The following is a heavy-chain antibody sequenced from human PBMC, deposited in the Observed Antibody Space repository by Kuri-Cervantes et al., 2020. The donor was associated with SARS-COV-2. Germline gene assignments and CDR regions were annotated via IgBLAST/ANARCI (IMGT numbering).Heavy chain of an antibody. J-gene: IGHJ4*02. Sequence: GGSLRLSCKASGYTFTSYGISWVRQAPGQGLEWMGWISAYNGNTNYAQKLQGRVTMTTDTSTSTAYMELRSLRSDDTAVYYCAGGPNERKYYFDYWGQGTLVTVSS. CDR1: GYTFTSYG. D-gene: IGHD1-1*01. CDR2: ISAYNGNT. V-gene: IGHV1-18*01. CDR3: AGGPNERKYYFDY.